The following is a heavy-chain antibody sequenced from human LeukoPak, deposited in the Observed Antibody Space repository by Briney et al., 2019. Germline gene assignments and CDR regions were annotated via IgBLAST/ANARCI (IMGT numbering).Heavy chain of an antibody. CDR1: GGSISGHY. CDR2: IYYSGST. V-gene: IGHV4-59*11. Sequence: LETLCLTCAVSGGSISGHYSSWIRQPPRKGVGWSGYIYYSGSTNYNPSLKSRVIISVDTSKNQFSLKLSSVTAADTAVYYCARVDSEMATKGWYYYYYMDVWGKGTTVTVSS. D-gene: IGHD5-24*01. CDR3: ARVDSEMATKGWYYYYYMDV. J-gene: IGHJ6*03.